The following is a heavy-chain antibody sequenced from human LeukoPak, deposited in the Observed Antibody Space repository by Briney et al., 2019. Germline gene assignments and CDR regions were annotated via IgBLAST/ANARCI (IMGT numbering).Heavy chain of an antibody. V-gene: IGHV3-23*01. D-gene: IGHD5-18*01. CDR1: GIAFSTYA. CDR3: AKDTAQGYTYGTIEQDY. J-gene: IGHJ4*02. Sequence: GGSLRLSCAASGIAFSTYAMGWVRQAPGKGLEWVSVVSESGEITHYADSVKGRFTISRDNSKNTVYLQMNSLRAEDSAVYYCAKDTAQGYTYGTIEQDYWGQGTRVTVSS. CDR2: VSESGEIT.